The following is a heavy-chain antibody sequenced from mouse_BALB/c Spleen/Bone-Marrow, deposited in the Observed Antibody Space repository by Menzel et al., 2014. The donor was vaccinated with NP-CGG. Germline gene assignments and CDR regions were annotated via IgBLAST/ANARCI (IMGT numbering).Heavy chain of an antibody. Sequence: VQLQQSGPELVKPGASGKISCKTSGYTFTEYTMHWVKQSHGKSLEWIGTINPNNGGTSYNQKFKGKATLTVDKSSSTAYMELRSLTSEGSAVYYCARRIPYGYAMDYWGQGTSVTVSS. D-gene: IGHD2-2*01. CDR1: GYTFTEYT. CDR2: INPNNGGT. J-gene: IGHJ4*01. V-gene: IGHV1-22*01. CDR3: ARRIPYGYAMDY.